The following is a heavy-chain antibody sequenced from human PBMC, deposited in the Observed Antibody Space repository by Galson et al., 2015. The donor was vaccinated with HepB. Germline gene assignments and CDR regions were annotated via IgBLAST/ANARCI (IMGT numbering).Heavy chain of an antibody. Sequence: SVKVSCKASGVTFSNFAISWVRQAPGQGLEWMGSIIPMFGVLHLARKSQGRVTMTADASTNTAYMELSSLRSEDTAVYFCARPNMDREGSYYFDYCCHATPVTVSS. CDR1: GVTFSNFA. J-gene: IGHJ4*01. D-gene: IGHD2-8*01. V-gene: IGHV1-69*13. CDR2: IIPMFGVL. CDR3: ARPNMDREGSYYFDY.